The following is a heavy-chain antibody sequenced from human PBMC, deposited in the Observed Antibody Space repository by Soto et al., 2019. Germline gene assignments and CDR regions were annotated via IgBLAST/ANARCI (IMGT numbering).Heavy chain of an antibody. V-gene: IGHV4-39*01. D-gene: IGHD3-16*02. J-gene: IGHJ5*02. Sequence: SDTLSLTCTVSGDSITNSNYYWGWFLHPPGKGLEWIASIYYIGSTYYNPSLKSRVTISVDTSNNQFSLNLNSVTASDTAVYYCAGRNSLASVSLNFRELSNYKWIDPWGPGTLVTVSS. CDR1: GDSITNSNYY. CDR2: IYYIGST. CDR3: AGRNSLASVSLNFRELSNYKWIDP.